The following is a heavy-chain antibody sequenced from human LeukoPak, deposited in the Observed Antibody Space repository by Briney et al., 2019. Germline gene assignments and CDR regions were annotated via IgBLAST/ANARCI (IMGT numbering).Heavy chain of an antibody. J-gene: IGHJ4*02. Sequence: GGSLRLSCAASGFTFSTYTMNWVRQAPGKGLEWVSSISGSTKYIYYADSLKGRFTISRDNAKNSLHLEMNSLRAEDTAVYYCARDRASSWPIDYWGQGTLVTVSS. CDR2: ISGSTKYI. D-gene: IGHD6-13*01. V-gene: IGHV3-21*01. CDR3: ARDRASSWPIDY. CDR1: GFTFSTYT.